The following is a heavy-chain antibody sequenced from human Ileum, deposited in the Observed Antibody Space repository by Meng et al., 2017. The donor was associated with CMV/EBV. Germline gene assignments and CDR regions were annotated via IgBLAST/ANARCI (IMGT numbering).Heavy chain of an antibody. CDR3: TTDPFTMIIFRGEYHDL. J-gene: IGHJ2*01. Sequence: TFTDGWMTWVRQARGKGLEWVGRVKTEADGGTADYAAPVQGRFTISRDDSEKMVYLQMNSLRTEDTAVYFCTTDPFTMIIFRGEYHDLWGRGTLVTVSS. V-gene: IGHV3-15*01. CDR2: VKTEADGGTA. CDR1: TFTDGW. D-gene: IGHD3-22*01.